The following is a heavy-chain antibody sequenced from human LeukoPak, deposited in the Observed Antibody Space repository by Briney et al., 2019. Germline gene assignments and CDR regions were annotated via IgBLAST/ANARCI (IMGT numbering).Heavy chain of an antibody. CDR3: ARGQYYYDSSGYYFA. V-gene: IGHV4-34*01. CDR2: INHSGST. Sequence: SETLSLTCAVYGGSFSGYYWSWIRQPPGKGLEWIGEINHSGSTNYNPSLKSRVTISVDTSKNQFSLKLSSVTAADTAVYYCARGQYYYDSSGYYFAWGQGTLVTVSS. CDR1: GGSFSGYY. J-gene: IGHJ5*02. D-gene: IGHD3-22*01.